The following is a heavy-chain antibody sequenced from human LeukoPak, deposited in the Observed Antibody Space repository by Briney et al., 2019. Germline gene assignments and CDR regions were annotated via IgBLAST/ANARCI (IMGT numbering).Heavy chain of an antibody. V-gene: IGHV3-30-3*01. CDR3: ARDHGNSAPNYFDY. J-gene: IGHJ4*02. CDR1: GFTVSGDY. CDR2: ISYDGSNK. D-gene: IGHD4-23*01. Sequence: HPGGSLRLSCAASGFTVSGDYMSWVRQAPGRGLEWVAVISYDGSNKYYADSVKGRFTISRDNSKNTLYLQMNSLRAEDTAVYYCARDHGNSAPNYFDYWGQGTLVTVSS.